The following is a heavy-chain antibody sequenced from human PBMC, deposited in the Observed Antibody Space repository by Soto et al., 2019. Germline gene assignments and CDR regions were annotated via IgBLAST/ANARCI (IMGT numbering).Heavy chain of an antibody. Sequence: GASVKVSCKASGYTFTSYAMHWVRQAPGQGLEWMGIINPSGGSTSYAQKFQGRVTMTRDTSTSTVYMELSSLRSEDTAVYYCARDGPLTTLRRGYYGMDVWGQGTTVTVSS. V-gene: IGHV1-46*01. CDR2: INPSGGST. D-gene: IGHD4-17*01. J-gene: IGHJ6*02. CDR3: ARDGPLTTLRRGYYGMDV. CDR1: GYTFTSYA.